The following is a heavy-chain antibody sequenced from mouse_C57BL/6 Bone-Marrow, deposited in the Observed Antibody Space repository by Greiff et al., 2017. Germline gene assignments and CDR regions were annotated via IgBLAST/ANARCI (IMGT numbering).Heavy chain of an antibody. CDR1: GFTFSDYY. CDR2: ISNGGGST. Sequence: EVMLVESGGGLVQPGGSLKLSCAASGFTFSDYYMYWVRQTPEKRLEWVAYISNGGGSTYYPDTVKGRFTISRDNAKNTLYLQMSRLNSEDTALYYCARRGYGYDGAWFAYWGQGTLVTVSA. CDR3: ARRGYGYDGAWFAY. V-gene: IGHV5-12*01. D-gene: IGHD2-2*01. J-gene: IGHJ3*01.